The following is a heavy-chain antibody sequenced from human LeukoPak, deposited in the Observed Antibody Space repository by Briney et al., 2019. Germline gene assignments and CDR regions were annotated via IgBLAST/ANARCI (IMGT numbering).Heavy chain of an antibody. CDR3: ARDRVGRGQGGIFDY. J-gene: IGHJ4*02. V-gene: IGHV3-48*03. D-gene: IGHD3-16*01. CDR2: ISSSGSTI. CDR1: GFTFSSYE. Sequence: SGGSLRLSCAVSGFTFSSYEMNWVRQAPGKGLEWVSYISSSGSTIYYADSVKGRFTISRDNAKNSLYLQMNSLRAEDTAVYYCARDRVGRGQGGIFDYWGQGTLVTVSS.